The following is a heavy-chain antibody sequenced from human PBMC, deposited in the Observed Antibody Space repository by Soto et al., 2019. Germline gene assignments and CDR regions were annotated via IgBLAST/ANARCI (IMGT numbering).Heavy chain of an antibody. CDR3: AKDNCISTSCYRLYNWFVP. V-gene: IGHV3-23*01. CDR1: GFTLSPYS. CDR2: ISGSGGST. J-gene: IGHJ5*02. Sequence: GGSLRLSCAASGFTLSPYSMNWVRQAPGKGLEWVSTISGSGGSTYYADSVKGRFTISRDNSKNTLYLQMNSLRAEDTAVYYCAKDNCISTSCYRLYNWFVPWGQGTLVTVSS. D-gene: IGHD2-2*01.